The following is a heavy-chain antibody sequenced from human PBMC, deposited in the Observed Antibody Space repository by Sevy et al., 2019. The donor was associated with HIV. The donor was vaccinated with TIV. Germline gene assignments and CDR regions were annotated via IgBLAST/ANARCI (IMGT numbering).Heavy chain of an antibody. J-gene: IGHJ6*02. CDR3: ARGPDCGGDCDVGFYYPLDV. CDR1: GFTFSRYS. D-gene: IGHD2-21*02. CDR2: ISSNSAAI. Sequence: GGSLRLSCAASGFTFSRYSMNWVRQAPGKGLEWISYISSNSAAIYYPDSVKGRFTVSRDNANNALSLQMNSLRDDDTAVYYCARGPDCGGDCDVGFYYPLDVWGQGTTVTVSS. V-gene: IGHV3-48*02.